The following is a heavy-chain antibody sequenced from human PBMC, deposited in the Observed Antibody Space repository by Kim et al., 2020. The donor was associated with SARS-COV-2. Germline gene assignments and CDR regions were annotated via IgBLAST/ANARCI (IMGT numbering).Heavy chain of an antibody. CDR3: ATPFPKHDYGDVASVFDI. D-gene: IGHD4-17*01. Sequence: SVKVSCKASGGTFSSYAISWVRQAPGQGREWMGGIIHIFGTAKYAQRFQGRVTITADESTSTAYMELSSLRSEDTAVYCCATPFPKHDYGDVASVFDIWGQGTMVSGSS. J-gene: IGHJ3*02. CDR2: IIHIFGTA. V-gene: IGHV1-69*13. CDR1: GGTFSSYA.